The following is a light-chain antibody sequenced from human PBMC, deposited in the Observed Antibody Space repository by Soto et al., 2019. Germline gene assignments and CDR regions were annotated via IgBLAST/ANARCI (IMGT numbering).Light chain of an antibody. CDR2: GAS. Sequence: EIVLTQSPATLSLSPGERATLSCRASQSVSSNLAWYQQKPGQAPSLLIYGASTRATGIPARFSGSGSGTDFPPTISSLEPEYFAFYYCQHHNNWITFGQGTRLEIK. CDR1: QSVSSN. J-gene: IGKJ5*01. CDR3: QHHNNWIT. V-gene: IGKV3-11*01.